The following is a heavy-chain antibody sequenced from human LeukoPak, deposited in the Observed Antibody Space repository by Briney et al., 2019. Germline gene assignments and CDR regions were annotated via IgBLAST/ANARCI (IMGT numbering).Heavy chain of an antibody. V-gene: IGHV3-33*01. CDR3: ATDRNSGKYYDY. D-gene: IGHD1-26*01. J-gene: IGHJ4*02. Sequence: GRSLRLSCVVSGLRFRNYGMHWVRQAPGKGLEWVAVIYYDGSNQFYADSVKGRFTVSRDNAKNTLYLQMDSLRAEDTAVYYCATDRNSGKYYDYWGQGTLVTVSS. CDR1: GLRFRNYG. CDR2: IYYDGSNQ.